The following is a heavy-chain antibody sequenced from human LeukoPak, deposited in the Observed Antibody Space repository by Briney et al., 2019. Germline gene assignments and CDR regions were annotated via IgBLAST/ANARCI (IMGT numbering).Heavy chain of an antibody. J-gene: IGHJ4*02. CDR2: ISYDGSNK. CDR3: AKDKWNWNDGFGVDY. V-gene: IGHV3-30-3*01. D-gene: IGHD1-1*01. Sequence: GGSLRLSCAASGFTFSSYAMHWVRQAPGKGLEWVAVISYDGSNKYYADSVKGRFTISRDNSKNTLYLQMNSLRAEDTAVYYCAKDKWNWNDGFGVDYWGQGTLVTVSS. CDR1: GFTFSSYA.